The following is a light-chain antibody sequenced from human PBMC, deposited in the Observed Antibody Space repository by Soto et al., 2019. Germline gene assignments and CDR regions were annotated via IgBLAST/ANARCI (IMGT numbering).Light chain of an antibody. CDR3: SSYTGTTASYV. J-gene: IGLJ1*01. Sequence: QSALTKPASVSGSPGQSITISCTGTSSDVGGYDYVSWYQQHPGKAPKLMIYEVSNRPSGVSNRFSASKSGNTASLTISGLQAEDEADFYCSSYTGTTASYVFGTGTKLTVL. V-gene: IGLV2-14*01. CDR1: SSDVGGYDY. CDR2: EVS.